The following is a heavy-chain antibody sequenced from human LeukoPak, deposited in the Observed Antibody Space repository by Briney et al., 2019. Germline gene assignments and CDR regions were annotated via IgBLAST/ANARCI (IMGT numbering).Heavy chain of an antibody. Sequence: TSETLSLTCTVSGGSTGSYYWSWIRQPPGKGLEWIGYIYNSGSTNYNPSLESRVTISVDTSKNKVSLKLSSVTAADTAVYYCARDYSSSNYYYYYMDVWGKGTTVTVSS. CDR1: GGSTGSYY. CDR2: IYNSGST. D-gene: IGHD6-6*01. CDR3: ARDYSSSNYYYYYMDV. V-gene: IGHV4-59*01. J-gene: IGHJ6*03.